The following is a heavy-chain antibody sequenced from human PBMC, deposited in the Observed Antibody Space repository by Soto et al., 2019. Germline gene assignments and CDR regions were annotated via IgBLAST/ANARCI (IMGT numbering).Heavy chain of an antibody. CDR3: AKDQDPFSIAAAVTFFDY. D-gene: IGHD6-13*01. J-gene: IGHJ4*02. Sequence: EVQLLESGGGLVQPGGSLRLSCAASGFTFSSYAMSWVRQAPGKGLEWVSAISGSGGSTYYADSVKGRFTISRDNSKNTLYLQMNSLRAEDTAVYYCAKDQDPFSIAAAVTFFDYWGQGTLVTVSS. CDR2: ISGSGGST. CDR1: GFTFSSYA. V-gene: IGHV3-23*01.